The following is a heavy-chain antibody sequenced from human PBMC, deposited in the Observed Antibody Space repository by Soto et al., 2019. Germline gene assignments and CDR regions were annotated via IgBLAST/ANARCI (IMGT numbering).Heavy chain of an antibody. CDR1: GGSINSYY. CDR2: IFYSGST. Sequence: SETLSLTCTVPGGSINSYYWSWIRQPPGKGLEWIGYIFYSGSTNYNPSLKSRVTISVDTSKNQFSLKLSSVTAADTAVYYCARSHSMVRGVPSWFDPWGQGTLVTVSS. D-gene: IGHD3-10*01. CDR3: ARSHSMVRGVPSWFDP. J-gene: IGHJ5*02. V-gene: IGHV4-59*12.